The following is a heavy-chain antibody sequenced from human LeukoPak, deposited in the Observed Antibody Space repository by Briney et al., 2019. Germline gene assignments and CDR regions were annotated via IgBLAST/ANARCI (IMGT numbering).Heavy chain of an antibody. J-gene: IGHJ4*02. V-gene: IGHV4-61*02. CDR1: GGSISSGSYY. D-gene: IGHD3-9*01. Sequence: PSETLSLTCTVSGGSISSGSYYWSWIRQPAGKGLEWIGRIYTSGSTNYNPSLKSRVTISYTSKNQFSLKLRSVTAADTAVYYCARVTGYTIEDYFDYWGQGTLVTVSS. CDR2: IYTSGST. CDR3: ARVTGYTIEDYFDY.